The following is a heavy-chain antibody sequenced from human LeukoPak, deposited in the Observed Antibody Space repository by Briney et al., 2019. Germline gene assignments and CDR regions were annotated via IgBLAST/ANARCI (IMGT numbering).Heavy chain of an antibody. CDR3: ATPLGQRSLVRY. V-gene: IGHV3-74*01. Sequence: GGSLRLSCAASGFTFSSYWMHWVRQAPGKGLVWASRINTDGSSTSYADSVKGRFTISRDNAKNTLYLQMNSLRAEDTAVYHCATPLGQRSLVRYWGQGTLVTVSS. D-gene: IGHD3-10*01. J-gene: IGHJ4*02. CDR1: GFTFSSYW. CDR2: INTDGSST.